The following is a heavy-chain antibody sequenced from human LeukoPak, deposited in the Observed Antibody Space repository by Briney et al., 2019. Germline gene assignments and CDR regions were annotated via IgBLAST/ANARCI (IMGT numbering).Heavy chain of an antibody. V-gene: IGHV4-4*07. J-gene: IGHJ6*02. CDR2: IYTSGST. CDR3: ARAGVEYYDFWSGRYGMDV. Sequence: SETRSLTGTVSGGSISSYYWSWIRQPAGKGLEWIGRIYTSGSTNYNPSLKSRVTMSVDTSKNQFSLKLSSVTAADTAVYYCARAGVEYYDFWSGRYGMDVWGQGTTVTVSS. CDR1: GGSISSYY. D-gene: IGHD3-3*01.